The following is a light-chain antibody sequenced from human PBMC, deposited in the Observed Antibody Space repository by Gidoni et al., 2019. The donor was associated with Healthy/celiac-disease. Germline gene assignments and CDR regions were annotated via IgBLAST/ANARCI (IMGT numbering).Light chain of an antibody. J-gene: IGKJ4*01. V-gene: IGKV1D-13*01. CDR2: DAS. CDR1: QGISSA. Sequence: AIQLTQSPSSLSASVGDRVTITCRASQGISSALAWYQQKPGTAPKLLIYDASSLESGVPSRFSGSGSGTDFTRTISSLQPEDFATYYCQQFNNYLLTFGGWTRVKIK. CDR3: QQFNNYLLT.